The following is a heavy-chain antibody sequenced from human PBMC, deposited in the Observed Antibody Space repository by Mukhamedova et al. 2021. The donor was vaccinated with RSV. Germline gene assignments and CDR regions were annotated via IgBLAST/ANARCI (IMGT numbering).Heavy chain of an antibody. V-gene: IGHV3-73*01. D-gene: IGHD3-3*01. J-gene: IGHJ6*03. CDR3: TRLQYDFWSGYFPADYYYYYYMEV. Sequence: AYAASVKGRFTISRDDSKNTAYLQMNSLKTEDTAVYYCTRLQYDFWSGYFPADYYYYYYMEVWGKGTTVTVSS.